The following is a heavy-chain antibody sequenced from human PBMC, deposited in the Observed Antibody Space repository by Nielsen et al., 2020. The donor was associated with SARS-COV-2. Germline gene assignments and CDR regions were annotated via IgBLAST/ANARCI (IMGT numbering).Heavy chain of an antibody. CDR2: MWYHGGDE. CDR1: GFTLSSHG. J-gene: IGHJ5*02. D-gene: IGHD3/OR15-3a*01. Sequence: GGSLRLSCEASGFTLSSHGMHWVRQPPGKGLEWVAHMWYHGGDENYADSVRGRFTISRDLSKNTVYLQMSSLRVEDTAVYYCARDLTFGAYWFDPRSQGTLVTVSS. V-gene: IGHV3-33*01. CDR3: ARDLTFGAYWFDP.